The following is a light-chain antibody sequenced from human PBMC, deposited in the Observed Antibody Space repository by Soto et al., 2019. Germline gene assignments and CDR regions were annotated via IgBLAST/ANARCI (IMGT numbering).Light chain of an antibody. J-gene: IGKJ2*01. Sequence: DIXMTQXPXTLSXXVGDRVTITXRASQSISSWLAWYQQKPGKAPKLLIYDASSLESGVPSRFSGSGSGTEFTLTISSLQPDDFATYYCQQYNSYPYTFGQGTKLEIK. CDR3: QQYNSYPYT. CDR2: DAS. V-gene: IGKV1-5*01. CDR1: QSISSW.